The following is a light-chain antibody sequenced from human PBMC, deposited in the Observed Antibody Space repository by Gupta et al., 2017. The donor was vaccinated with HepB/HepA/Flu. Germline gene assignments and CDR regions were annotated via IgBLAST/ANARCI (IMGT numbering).Light chain of an antibody. CDR3: AAWDDSLSGVV. CDR2: RNN. J-gene: IGLJ3*02. V-gene: IGLV1-47*01. Sequence: QSVLTQPVSTSGTPGQRVTILCSGSSSNIGKNYVFWYQQLPGTAPKLLIYRNNQRPSGVSDRFSGSKSDTSASLAISGLRSDDEAHYYCAAWDDSLSGVVFGGGTKLSVL. CDR1: SSNIGKNY.